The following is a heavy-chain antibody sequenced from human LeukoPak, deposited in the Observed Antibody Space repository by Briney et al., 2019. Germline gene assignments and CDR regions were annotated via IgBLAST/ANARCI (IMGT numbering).Heavy chain of an antibody. CDR1: GLTFSSDA. CDR2: ISNNGGST. Sequence: PGGSLRLSCAPSGLTFSSDAMQWVRQAPGKGLECVSTISNNGGSTYYANSVKGRITISRDNSKNTLYLQMGSLRAEDMAVYYCARGPVSGSFLDYWGQGTLVTVSS. V-gene: IGHV3-64*01. CDR3: ARGPVSGSFLDY. D-gene: IGHD1-26*01. J-gene: IGHJ4*02.